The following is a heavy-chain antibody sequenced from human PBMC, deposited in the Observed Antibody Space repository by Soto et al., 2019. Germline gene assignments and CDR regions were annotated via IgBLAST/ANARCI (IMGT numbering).Heavy chain of an antibody. V-gene: IGHV4-34*01. CDR2: INHSGST. Sequence: QVQLQQWGAGLLKPSETLSLTCAVYGGSFSGYYWSWIRQPPGKGLEWIGEINHSGSTNYNPSLKSRVTISVDTSKNQFSLKLSSVTAADTAVYYCARGPGGRIAATRFDYWGQGTLVTVSS. J-gene: IGHJ4*02. D-gene: IGHD6-13*01. CDR1: GGSFSGYY. CDR3: ARGPGGRIAATRFDY.